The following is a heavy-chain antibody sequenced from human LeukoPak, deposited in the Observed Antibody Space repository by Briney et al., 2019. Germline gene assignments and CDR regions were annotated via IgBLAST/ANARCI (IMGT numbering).Heavy chain of an antibody. CDR3: ARGDYGDYQGRMDV. V-gene: IGHV3-33*01. Sequence: GRSLRLSCAASGFTFSSYGMHWVRQAPGKGLEWGAVIWYEGSNKYYADSVKGRFTISRDNSKNTLYLQMNSLRAEDTTVYYCARGDYGDYQGRMDVWGKGTTVTASS. CDR2: IWYEGSNK. D-gene: IGHD4-17*01. CDR1: GFTFSSYG. J-gene: IGHJ6*04.